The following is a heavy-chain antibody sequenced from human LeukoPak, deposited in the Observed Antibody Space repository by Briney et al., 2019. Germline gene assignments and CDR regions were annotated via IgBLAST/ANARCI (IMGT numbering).Heavy chain of an antibody. CDR1: GGSISSGGYY. CDR3: ARVGYYDSSGYYPLN. CDR2: IYYSGST. V-gene: IGHV4-31*03. Sequence: SQTLSLTCTVSGGSISSGGYYWSWIRQHPGKGLEWIGYIYYSGSTYYNPSLKGRVTISVDTSKNQFSLKLSSVTAADTAVYYCARVGYYDSSGYYPLNWGQGTLVTVSS. D-gene: IGHD3-22*01. J-gene: IGHJ1*01.